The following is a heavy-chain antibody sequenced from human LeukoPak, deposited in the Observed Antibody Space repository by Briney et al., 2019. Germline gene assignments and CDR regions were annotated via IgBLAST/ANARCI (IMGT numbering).Heavy chain of an antibody. CDR2: ISSSSGTT. D-gene: IGHD4-17*01. J-gene: IGHJ4*02. CDR3: TTVALDYGDYVATNFDY. CDR1: GFTLSSYS. Sequence: GGSLRLSCEASGFTLSSYSMNWVRQPPGKGLEWVSYISSSSGTTYYADSVKGRFTISRDNAKNSLYLQMNSLKTEDTAVYYCTTVALDYGDYVATNFDYWGQGTLVTVSS. V-gene: IGHV3-48*01.